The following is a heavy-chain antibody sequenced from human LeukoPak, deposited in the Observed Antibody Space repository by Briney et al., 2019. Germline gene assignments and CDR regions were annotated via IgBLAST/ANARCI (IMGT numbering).Heavy chain of an antibody. CDR1: GFTFSSYG. D-gene: IGHD3-22*01. CDR3: AREGVIRNYYYGMDV. CDR2: ISYDGSNK. V-gene: IGHV3-30*03. J-gene: IGHJ6*02. Sequence: GRSLRLSCAASGFTFSSYGMHWVRQAPGKGLEWVAVISYDGSNKYYAGSVKGRFTISRDNSKNTLYLQMNSLRAEDTAVYYCAREGVIRNYYYGMDVWGQGTTVTVSS.